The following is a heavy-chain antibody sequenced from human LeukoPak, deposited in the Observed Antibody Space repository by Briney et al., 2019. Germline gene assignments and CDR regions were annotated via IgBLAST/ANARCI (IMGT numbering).Heavy chain of an antibody. D-gene: IGHD2-2*01. V-gene: IGHV1-8*03. CDR2: MNPNSGKI. CDR3: ASGDCSSTSCYSF. J-gene: IGHJ4*02. Sequence: ASVKVSCKASGYTFTSYDINWVRQATGQGLEWMGWMNPNSGKIAYAQKFQGRVTITRNTSISTAYMEVSSLRSEDTAVYYCASGDCSSTSCYSFWGQGTLVTVSS. CDR1: GYTFTSYD.